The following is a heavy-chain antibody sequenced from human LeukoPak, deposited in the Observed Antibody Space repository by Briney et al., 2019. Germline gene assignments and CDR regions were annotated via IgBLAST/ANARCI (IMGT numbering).Heavy chain of an antibody. D-gene: IGHD5-12*01. CDR1: GGSISSSSYY. J-gene: IGHJ6*02. CDR3: ASLPTNYYYYGMDV. CDR2: IYYSGST. V-gene: IGHV4-39*01. Sequence: PSETLSLTCTVSGGSISSSSYYWGWIRQPPGKGLEWIGSIYYSGSTYYNPSLKSRVTISVDTSKNQFSLKLSSVTAADTAVYYCASLPTNYYYYGMDVWGQATTASVSS.